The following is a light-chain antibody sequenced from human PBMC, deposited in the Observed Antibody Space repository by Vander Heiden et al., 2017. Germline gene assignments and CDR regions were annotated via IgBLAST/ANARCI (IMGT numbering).Light chain of an antibody. CDR2: DTN. CDR1: TGAVTSSHY. J-gene: IGLJ2*01. Sequence: QAVVNQEPSLTVSPGGTVTLTCASSTGAVTSSHYPYWFQQRPGQAPRTLIYDTNKKHSWTPARFSGSLLGGKAALTLSGAQPEDEAEYYCLLSYSGSRPVVFGGGTKLTVL. CDR3: LLSYSGSRPVV. V-gene: IGLV7-46*01.